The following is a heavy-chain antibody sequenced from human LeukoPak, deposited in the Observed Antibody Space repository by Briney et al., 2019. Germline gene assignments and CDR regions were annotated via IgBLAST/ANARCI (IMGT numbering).Heavy chain of an antibody. CDR2: INPNSGGT. D-gene: IGHD5-18*01. J-gene: IGHJ5*02. CDR1: GYTFTGYY. V-gene: IGHV1-2*02. CDR3: TRASGYSYGINWFDP. Sequence: ASVKVSCKASGYTFTGYYTHWVRQAPGQGLEWMGWINPNSGGTNYAQKFQGRVTMTRDTSISTAYMELSRLRPDDTAVYYCTRASGYSYGINWFDPWGQGTPVTVSS.